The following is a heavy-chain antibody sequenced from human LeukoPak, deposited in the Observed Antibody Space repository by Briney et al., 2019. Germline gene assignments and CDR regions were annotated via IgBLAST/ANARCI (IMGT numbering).Heavy chain of an antibody. V-gene: IGHV4-59*01. CDR2: IYYSGST. CDR1: GGSISSYY. J-gene: IGHJ4*02. D-gene: IGHD6-13*01. CDR3: ASGRAHSSSWFLFDY. Sequence: SETLSPTCTVSGGSISSYYWSWIRQPPGKGLEWIGYIYYSGSTNYNPSLKSRVTISVDTSKNQFSLKLSSVTAADTAVYYCASGRAHSSSWFLFDYWGQGTLVTVSS.